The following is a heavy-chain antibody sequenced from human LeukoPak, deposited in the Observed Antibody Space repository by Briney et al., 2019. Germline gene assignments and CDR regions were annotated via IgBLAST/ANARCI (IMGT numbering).Heavy chain of an antibody. Sequence: PGGSLRLSCAASGFTFSSHGMSWVRQAPGKGLEWVSGIVGGAGGTYYADSVKGRVTISRDNSKNTLYLQMNSLRAEDTAVYYCAHGSMYQLDYWGQGTLVTVSS. CDR1: GFTFSSHG. D-gene: IGHD2-2*01. J-gene: IGHJ4*02. V-gene: IGHV3-23*01. CDR3: AHGSMYQLDY. CDR2: IVGGAGGT.